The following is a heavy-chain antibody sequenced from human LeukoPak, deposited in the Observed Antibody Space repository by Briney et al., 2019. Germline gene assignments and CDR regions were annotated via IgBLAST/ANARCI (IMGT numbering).Heavy chain of an antibody. D-gene: IGHD6-19*01. V-gene: IGHV1-18*01. CDR1: GNTFTDLS. CDR2: ISAYNGTT. Sequence: ASVKVSCTVSGNTFTDLSMNWVRQAPGKGLEWMGWISAYNGTTNYAQKLQGRVTITTDTSTSTAYMELRSLRSDDTAVYYCARDPGYSSGWYGYFDYWGQGTLVTVSS. J-gene: IGHJ4*02. CDR3: ARDPGYSSGWYGYFDY.